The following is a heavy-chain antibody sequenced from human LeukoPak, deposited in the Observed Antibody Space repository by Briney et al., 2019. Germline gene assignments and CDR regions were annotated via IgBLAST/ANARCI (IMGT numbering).Heavy chain of an antibody. CDR2: INHSGSI. CDR1: GGSFSGYY. D-gene: IGHD2-2*01. Sequence: PSETLSLTCAVYGGSFSGYYWSWIRQPPGKGLEWIGEINHSGSINYNPSLKSRVTISVDTFKNQFSLKLSSVTAADTAVYYCARTSRRNQLLSYGMDVWGKGTTVTVSS. J-gene: IGHJ6*04. CDR3: ARTSRRNQLLSYGMDV. V-gene: IGHV4-34*01.